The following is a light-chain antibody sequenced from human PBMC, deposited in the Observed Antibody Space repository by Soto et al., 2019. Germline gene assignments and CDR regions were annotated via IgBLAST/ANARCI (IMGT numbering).Light chain of an antibody. CDR1: QGISSA. CDR2: DAS. J-gene: IGKJ5*01. CDR3: QQSNSYPIT. V-gene: IGKV1-13*02. Sequence: AIPLTQSPSSLSASVGDRVTITCRASQGISSALAWYQQKPGKAPKLLIYDASSLESGVPSKFSGSGSGTDFILTISSLQPEDFATYYCQQSNSYPITFGQGTRLEIK.